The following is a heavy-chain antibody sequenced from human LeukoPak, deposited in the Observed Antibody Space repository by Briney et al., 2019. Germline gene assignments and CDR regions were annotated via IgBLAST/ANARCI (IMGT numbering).Heavy chain of an antibody. J-gene: IGHJ4*02. CDR2: IHYSGST. CDR1: GGSISSYY. D-gene: IGHD3-3*01. Sequence: SETLSLTCTVSGGSISSYYWSWLRQPPGKGLACIGYIHYSGSTNYNPSLKSRVTISADTSKNQFSLKLNSVTAADTALYYWARAHYDFWSGYFMTIDYWGQGTLVTVSS. V-gene: IGHV4-59*01. CDR3: ARAHYDFWSGYFMTIDY.